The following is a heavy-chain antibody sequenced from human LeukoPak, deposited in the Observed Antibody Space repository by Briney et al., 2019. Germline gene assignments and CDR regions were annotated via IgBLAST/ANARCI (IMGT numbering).Heavy chain of an antibody. CDR1: GYTFSSYG. CDR2: ISAYNGNT. V-gene: IGHV1-18*01. J-gene: IGHJ4*02. Sequence: GASVKVSCKASGYTFSSYGISWVRQAPGQGLEWMGWISAYNGNTNYAQKLQDRVTMTTDTSTNTAYMELRSLRSDDTAVYYCAKEDRSYSSGYNDYWGKGSLVTVSS. D-gene: IGHD3-22*01. CDR3: AKEDRSYSSGYNDY.